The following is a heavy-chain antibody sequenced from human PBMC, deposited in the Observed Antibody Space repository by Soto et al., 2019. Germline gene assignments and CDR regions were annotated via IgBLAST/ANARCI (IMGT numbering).Heavy chain of an antibody. CDR3: AKSPTGISTSFDY. J-gene: IGHJ4*02. D-gene: IGHD2-2*01. CDR1: GFTFSSYA. V-gene: IGHV3-23*01. Sequence: PGESLKISCAASGFTFSSYAMSWVRQAPGKGLEWVSAISGSGGSTYYADSVKGRFTISRDNSKNTLYLQMNSLRAEDAAIYYCAKSPTGISTSFDYWGQGSLVTVSS. CDR2: ISGSGGST.